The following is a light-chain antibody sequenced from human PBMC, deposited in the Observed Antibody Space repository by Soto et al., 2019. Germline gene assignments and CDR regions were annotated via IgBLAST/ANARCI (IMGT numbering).Light chain of an antibody. CDR1: QSVSSSY. Sequence: EIVMTQSPATLSVSAGERATLSCRASQSVSSSYLAWYQQKHGQAPRILIYGASSRDTGIPDRFSGSGSGTDFTLTISRLEPEDFEVYYCQQYGSSPLTFGGGTKVDIK. J-gene: IGKJ4*01. CDR3: QQYGSSPLT. V-gene: IGKV3-20*01. CDR2: GAS.